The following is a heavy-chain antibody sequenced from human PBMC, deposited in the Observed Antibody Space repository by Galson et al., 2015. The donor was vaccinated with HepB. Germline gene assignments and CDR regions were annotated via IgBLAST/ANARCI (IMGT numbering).Heavy chain of an antibody. J-gene: IGHJ4*02. Sequence: SVKVSCKASGYIFTGYYMHCVRQAPGRGLGWMGWINPSSGGTNYALKFQDSVTMTRDTSISTAYMELSRLKSDDTAVYYCARERRRRDFYDSSGYNPNDKWGQGTLVTVSS. D-gene: IGHD3-22*01. CDR1: GYIFTGYY. CDR3: ARERRRRDFYDSSGYNPNDK. V-gene: IGHV1-2*02. CDR2: INPSSGGT.